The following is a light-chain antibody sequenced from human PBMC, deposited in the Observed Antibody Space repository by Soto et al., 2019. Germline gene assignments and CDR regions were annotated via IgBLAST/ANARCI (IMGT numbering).Light chain of an antibody. Sequence: QSVLTQPPSASGSPGQSVTISCTGTSSDVGIYNYVSWYQQHPGKAPKLMIYDVSNRPSGVSNRFSGSKSGNTASLTISGLQAEDEADYYCSSYTSSSTYVFGTGTKVTVL. CDR2: DVS. CDR1: SSDVGIYNY. CDR3: SSYTSSSTYV. V-gene: IGLV2-14*01. J-gene: IGLJ1*01.